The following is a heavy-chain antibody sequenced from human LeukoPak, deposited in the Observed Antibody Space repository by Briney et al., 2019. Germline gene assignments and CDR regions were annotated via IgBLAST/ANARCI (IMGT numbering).Heavy chain of an antibody. V-gene: IGHV4-39*01. CDR3: ARCRLVVPGLYYFDY. CDR2: IFYSGST. D-gene: IGHD2-2*01. J-gene: IGHJ4*02. Sequence: PSETLSLTCTVSGGSISSNSYYWGRIRQPLGKGLEWIGSIFYSGSTYDNPSLKSRVTISVDTSKNQFSLKLSSATAADTAVYYYARCRLVVPGLYYFDYWGQGTLVTVSS. CDR1: GGSISSNSYY.